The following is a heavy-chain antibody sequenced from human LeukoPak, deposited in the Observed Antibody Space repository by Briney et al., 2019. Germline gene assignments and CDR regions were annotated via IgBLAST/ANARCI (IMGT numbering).Heavy chain of an antibody. CDR2: INTNTGNP. Sequence: ASVKVSCKASGYTFTSYTINWVRQAPGQGLEWMGWINTNTGNPTYAQGFTGRFAFSLDTSVSTAYLQISSLKAEDTAVYYCARDLFIGTGSWYESFDYWGQGTLVTVSS. CDR1: GYTFTSYT. J-gene: IGHJ4*02. CDR3: ARDLFIGTGSWYESFDY. D-gene: IGHD6-13*01. V-gene: IGHV7-4-1*02.